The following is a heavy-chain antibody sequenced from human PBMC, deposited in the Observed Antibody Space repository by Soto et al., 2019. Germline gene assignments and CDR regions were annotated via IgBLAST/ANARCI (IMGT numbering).Heavy chain of an antibody. CDR2: IYPGDSDT. CDR1: GYSFTSYW. D-gene: IGHD4-17*01. Sequence: GESLKISCKGSGYSFTSYWIGWVRQMPGKGLEWMGIIYPGDSDTRYSPSFQGQVTISADKSISTAYLQWSSLKAADTAMYYCARHRHGDYSYYYGMDVWGQGTTVTVSS. CDR3: ARHRHGDYSYYYGMDV. J-gene: IGHJ6*02. V-gene: IGHV5-51*01.